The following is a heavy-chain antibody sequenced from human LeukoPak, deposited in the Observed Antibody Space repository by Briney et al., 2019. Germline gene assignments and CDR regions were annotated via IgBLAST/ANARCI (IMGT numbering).Heavy chain of an antibody. CDR3: AFRLVHGAFDI. Sequence: PSETLSLTCAVYGGSFSGYYWSWIRQPPGKGLEWIGEINHSGSTNYNPSLKSRVTISVDTSKNQFSLKLSPVTAADTAVYYCAFRLVHGAFDIWGQGTMVTVSS. J-gene: IGHJ3*02. CDR1: GGSFSGYY. CDR2: INHSGST. V-gene: IGHV4-34*01. D-gene: IGHD6-19*01.